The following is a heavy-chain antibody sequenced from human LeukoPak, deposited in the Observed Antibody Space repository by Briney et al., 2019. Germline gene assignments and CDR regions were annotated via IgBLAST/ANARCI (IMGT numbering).Heavy chain of an antibody. CDR2: ISGSGGKT. J-gene: IGHJ4*02. Sequence: GGPLRLSCAASGFTFSTYAMIWVRQAPGKGLEWVSGISGSGGKTYYADSVKGRFTISRDNSKNTLYLQMNSLRAEDTAVYYCAKPRGIVVVPAAMSHWGQGTLVTVSS. V-gene: IGHV3-23*01. CDR1: GFTFSTYA. CDR3: AKPRGIVVVPAAMSH. D-gene: IGHD2-2*01.